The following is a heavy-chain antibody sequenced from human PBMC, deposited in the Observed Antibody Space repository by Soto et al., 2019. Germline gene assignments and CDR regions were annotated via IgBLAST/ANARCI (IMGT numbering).Heavy chain of an antibody. CDR3: ASVVTVRRGYAMDV. CDR2: IYYSGDT. Sequence: QVQLQESGPGLVKPSQTLSLTCTSSGDSINSGDYYWAWIRQPPGNGLEWIGYIYYSGDTYYNPSLKSRVTISVDTSKNQFSLKLNSVTAADTAVYYCASVVTVRRGYAMDVWGQGTTVTVS. D-gene: IGHD2-15*01. V-gene: IGHV4-30-4*01. CDR1: GDSINSGDYY. J-gene: IGHJ6*02.